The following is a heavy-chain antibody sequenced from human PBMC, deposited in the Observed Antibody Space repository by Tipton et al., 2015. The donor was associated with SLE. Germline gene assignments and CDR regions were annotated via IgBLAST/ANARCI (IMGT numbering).Heavy chain of an antibody. CDR1: GFKFSDYY. V-gene: IGHV3-11*01. J-gene: IGHJ4*02. Sequence: SLRLSCAASGFKFSDYYMSWIRQAPGKGLEWVSYITNSGDDTWHADSMKGRFTISRDNAKNSLYLNMNSLRAEDTGVYFCARDQSRLLGYWGQGTLVTVSS. CDR3: ARDQSRLLGY. D-gene: IGHD6-25*01. CDR2: ITNSGDDT.